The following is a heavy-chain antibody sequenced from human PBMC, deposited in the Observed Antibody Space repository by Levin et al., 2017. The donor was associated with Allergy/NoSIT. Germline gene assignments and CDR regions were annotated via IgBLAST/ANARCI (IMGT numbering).Heavy chain of an antibody. Sequence: PGGSLILSCAASGFTFSDYAITWVRQAPGKGLAWVSAITASGHKTYYSNSAEGRFSVSRDNAGKTVYLQMNSLTGDDTAVYYCAREKGGTRGWYTVDYWGQGALVIVSP. D-gene: IGHD6-19*01. CDR2: ITASGHKT. V-gene: IGHV3-23*01. J-gene: IGHJ4*02. CDR3: AREKGGTRGWYTVDY. CDR1: GFTFSDYA.